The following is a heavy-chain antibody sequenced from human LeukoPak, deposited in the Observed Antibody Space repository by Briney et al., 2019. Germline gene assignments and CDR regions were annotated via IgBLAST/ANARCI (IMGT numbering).Heavy chain of an antibody. CDR1: GYTFTGHY. V-gene: IGHV1-2*02. D-gene: IGHD2-15*01. Sequence: ASVKLSCKVSGYTFTGHYTHWLRQDPRQRLEWMGWINPNSDTANLAPGFRDRVTMPSDTSISTAYLELTSLRADDTAVYYCARDKVVPGAGWYDAFDNWGQGTTVIVSS. J-gene: IGHJ3*02. CDR3: ARDKVVPGAGWYDAFDN. CDR2: INPNSDTA.